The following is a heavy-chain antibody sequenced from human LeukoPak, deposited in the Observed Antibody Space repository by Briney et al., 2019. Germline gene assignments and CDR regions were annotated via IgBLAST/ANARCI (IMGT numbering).Heavy chain of an antibody. V-gene: IGHV4-59*08. J-gene: IGHJ3*02. Sequence: PSETLSLTCTVSGGSISSYYWTWIRQPPGKGLQWIGYIYYSGSTEYNPSLKSRVTISIDPSNKQFSLNLSSVTAADTAVYYCARRCSGPTCYTDAYDTWGQGTMVTVSS. D-gene: IGHD2-2*02. CDR2: IYYSGST. CDR1: GGSISSYY. CDR3: ARRCSGPTCYTDAYDT.